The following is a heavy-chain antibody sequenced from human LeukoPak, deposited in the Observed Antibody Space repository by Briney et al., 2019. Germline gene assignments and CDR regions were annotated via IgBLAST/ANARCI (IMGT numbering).Heavy chain of an antibody. Sequence: PGGSLRLSCAASGFTLITYWMTWVRQAPGKGLEWVANINQDGSEKYYVGSVKGRFTISRDNARNSPYLQMNSLRAEDTAVYYCARRAGAYSHPYDYWGQGTLVTVSS. V-gene: IGHV3-7*01. D-gene: IGHD4/OR15-4a*01. CDR3: ARRAGAYSHPYDY. J-gene: IGHJ4*02. CDR1: GFTLITYW. CDR2: INQDGSEK.